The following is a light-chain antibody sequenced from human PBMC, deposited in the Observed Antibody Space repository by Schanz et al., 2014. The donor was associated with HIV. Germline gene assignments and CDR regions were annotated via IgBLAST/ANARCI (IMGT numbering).Light chain of an antibody. V-gene: IGKV3-20*01. J-gene: IGKJ1*01. CDR2: GAS. CDR1: QSVSSY. Sequence: EIVLTQSPATLSLSPGERATLSCRASQSVSSYLAWYQQKPGQAPRLLIYGASSRATGIPDRFSGSGSGTDFTLTISRLEPEDFAVYYCQQYGRPLQTFGQGTKVEIK. CDR3: QQYGRPLQT.